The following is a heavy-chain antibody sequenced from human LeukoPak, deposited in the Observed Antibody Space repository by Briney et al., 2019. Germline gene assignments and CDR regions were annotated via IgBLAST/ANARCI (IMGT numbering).Heavy chain of an antibody. D-gene: IGHD5-12*01. CDR1: GFTFSNYA. V-gene: IGHV3-23*01. J-gene: IGHJ4*02. CDR2: ISGKGDRR. Sequence: GGSLRLSCVASGFTFSNYAMNWVRQVPGEGLEWVSGISGKGDRRYYADFVKGRLTISRDNSKNTLFLQINSLRAEDTAIYYCAKPIVATKGFDYWGQGTLVTVSS. CDR3: AKPIVATKGFDY.